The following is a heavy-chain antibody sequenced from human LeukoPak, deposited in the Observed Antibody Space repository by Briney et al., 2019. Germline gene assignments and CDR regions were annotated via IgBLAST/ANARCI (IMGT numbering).Heavy chain of an antibody. Sequence: GASVKVSCKASGYTFTSYGIRWVRQAPGQGLEWMGWISAYNGNTNYAQKFQGRVTMTTDTSTSTAYMELRSLRSDDTAVYYCAARGYSYGSAAVDYWGQGTLVTVSS. CDR2: ISAYNGNT. CDR1: GYTFTSYG. V-gene: IGHV1-18*01. CDR3: AARGYSYGSAAVDY. J-gene: IGHJ4*02. D-gene: IGHD5-18*01.